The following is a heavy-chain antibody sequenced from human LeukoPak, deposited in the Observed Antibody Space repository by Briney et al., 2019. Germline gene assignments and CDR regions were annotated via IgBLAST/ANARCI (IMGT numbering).Heavy chain of an antibody. CDR1: GGSFSGYY. Sequence: PSETLSLTCAVYGGSFSGYYWSWIRQPPGKGLEWIGEINHSGSTNYNPSLKSRVTISVDTSKNQFSLKLSSVTAADTAVYYCARDIVVVPAARPHDAFDIWGQGTMVTVSS. CDR3: ARDIVVVPAARPHDAFDI. CDR2: INHSGST. D-gene: IGHD2-2*01. V-gene: IGHV4-34*01. J-gene: IGHJ3*02.